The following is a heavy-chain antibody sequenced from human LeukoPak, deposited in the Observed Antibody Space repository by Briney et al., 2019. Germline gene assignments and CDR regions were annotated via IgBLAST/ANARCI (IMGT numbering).Heavy chain of an antibody. CDR3: ASKLRIQLWINPLDY. CDR2: IYHSGST. D-gene: IGHD5-18*01. Sequence: SETLSLTCAVSGGSISSSNWWSWVRQPPGKGLEWIGEIYHSGSTNYNPSLKSRVTISVDKSKNQFSLKLRSVTAADTAVYYCASKLRIQLWINPLDYCGQGTLVTVSS. J-gene: IGHJ4*02. CDR1: GGSISSSNW. V-gene: IGHV4-4*02.